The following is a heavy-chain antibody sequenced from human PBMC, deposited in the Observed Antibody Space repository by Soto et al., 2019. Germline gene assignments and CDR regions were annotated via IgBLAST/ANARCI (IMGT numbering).Heavy chain of an antibody. J-gene: IGHJ5*02. Sequence: QITLKESGPALVKPTQTLTLTCTFSGFSLNTTSGAGVGWIRQPPGKALEWVALIYWNDDTRYSPSLKNRLIITKDTSKNQVVLTMTNMDPVDTARYYCAHRSPGGCSGSSCYYNWFDPWGQGTLVTVSS. CDR3: AHRSPGGCSGSSCYYNWFDP. CDR2: IYWNDDT. D-gene: IGHD2-15*01. V-gene: IGHV2-5*01. CDR1: GFSLNTTSGAG.